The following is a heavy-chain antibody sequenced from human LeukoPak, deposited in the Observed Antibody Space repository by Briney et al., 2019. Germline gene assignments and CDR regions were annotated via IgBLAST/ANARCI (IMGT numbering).Heavy chain of an antibody. Sequence: GESLKISCKGSGYSFTSYWIIWVRQMPGKGLEWMGRIDPRDSYTNYSPSFQGHVTISVDKSISIAYLQWSSLKASDTAMYYCARRGVPAATPGVNWFDPWGQGTLVTVSS. CDR3: ARRGVPAATPGVNWFDP. CDR2: IDPRDSYT. V-gene: IGHV5-10-1*01. CDR1: GYSFTSYW. D-gene: IGHD2-2*01. J-gene: IGHJ5*02.